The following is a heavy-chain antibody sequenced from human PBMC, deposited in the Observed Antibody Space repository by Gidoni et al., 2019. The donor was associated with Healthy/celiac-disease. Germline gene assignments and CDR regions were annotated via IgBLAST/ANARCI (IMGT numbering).Heavy chain of an antibody. CDR3: AGSTVTTTYYYYYYYMDV. V-gene: IGHV1-69*01. CDR2: IIPIFGTA. CDR1: GGTFSSYA. J-gene: IGHJ6*03. Sequence: QVQLVQSGAEVKKPGSSVKVSCKASGGTFSSYAISWVRQAPGQGLEWMGGIIPIFGTANYAQKFQGRVTITADESTSTAYMELSSLRSEDTAVYYCAGSTVTTTYYYYYYYMDVWGKGTTVTVSS. D-gene: IGHD4-17*01.